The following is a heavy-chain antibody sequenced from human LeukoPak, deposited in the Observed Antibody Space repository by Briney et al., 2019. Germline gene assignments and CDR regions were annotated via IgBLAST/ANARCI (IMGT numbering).Heavy chain of an antibody. V-gene: IGHV3-7*01. CDR3: ATIEWESDH. CDR1: GFIFSNDA. J-gene: IGHJ4*02. D-gene: IGHD1-26*01. Sequence: PGGSLRLSCAASGFIFSNDAMHWVRQAPGKGLQWVANIKQEGSEKYYVDSVKGRFTISRDNAKNSLYLQMNSLRAEDTAVYYCATIEWESDHWGQGTLVTVSS. CDR2: IKQEGSEK.